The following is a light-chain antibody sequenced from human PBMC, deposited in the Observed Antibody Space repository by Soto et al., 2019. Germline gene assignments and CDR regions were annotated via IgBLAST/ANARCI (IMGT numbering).Light chain of an antibody. CDR3: QQSYTSPAFT. CDR2: AAS. V-gene: IGKV1-39*01. Sequence: DIQMTQSPSSLSDSIGDRVSITCRASQSIGNFLNWYQQKPGKVPKLLIYAASNLHSGVPSRFSGSGAGTEFTLTISSLQLEDFAAYYCQQSYTSPAFTFGPGTRVNAK. CDR1: QSIGNF. J-gene: IGKJ3*01.